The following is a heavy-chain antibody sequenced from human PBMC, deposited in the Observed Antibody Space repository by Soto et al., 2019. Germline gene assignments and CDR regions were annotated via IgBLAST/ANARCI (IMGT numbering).Heavy chain of an antibody. CDR1: GFTFSSYS. CDR2: ISSSSSTI. V-gene: IGHV3-48*01. CDR3: ASGIPGTLCAFDI. D-gene: IGHD1-26*01. Sequence: EVQLVESGGGLVQPGGSLRLSCAASGFTFSSYSMNWVRQAPGKGLEWVSYISSSSSTIYYADSVKGRFTISRDNAKNSLYLQMNSLRAEDTAVYYCASGIPGTLCAFDIWGQGTMVTVSS. J-gene: IGHJ3*02.